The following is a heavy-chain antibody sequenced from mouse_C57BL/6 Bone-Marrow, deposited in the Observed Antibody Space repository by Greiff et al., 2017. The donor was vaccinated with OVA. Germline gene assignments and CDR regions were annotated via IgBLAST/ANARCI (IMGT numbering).Heavy chain of an antibody. CDR3: TREIYYYGSSDAMDY. D-gene: IGHD1-1*01. CDR2: ISSGGDYI. J-gene: IGHJ4*01. CDR1: GFTFSSYA. Sequence: DVLLVESGEGLVKPGGSLKLSCAASGFTFSSYAMSWVRQTPEKRLEWVAYISSGGDYIYYADTVKGRFTISRDNARNTLYLQMSSLKSEDTAMYYSTREIYYYGSSDAMDYWGPGTSVTVSS. V-gene: IGHV5-9-1*02.